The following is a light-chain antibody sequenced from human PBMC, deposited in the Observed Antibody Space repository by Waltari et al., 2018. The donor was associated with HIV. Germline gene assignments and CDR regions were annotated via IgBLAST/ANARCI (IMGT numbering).Light chain of an antibody. V-gene: IGKV4-1*01. J-gene: IGKJ4*01. CDR2: WAS. Sequence: IVMTQSTYSLVVSLGEWATLNCTLSPSVLYSSNNKNYLAWYQQKPGQPPELLIYWASTRESGVPDRFSGSGSGTDFTLTSSSLQAEDVAVYYCQQYYSTPNTFGGGTKVEIK. CDR1: PSVLYSSNNKNY. CDR3: QQYYSTPNT.